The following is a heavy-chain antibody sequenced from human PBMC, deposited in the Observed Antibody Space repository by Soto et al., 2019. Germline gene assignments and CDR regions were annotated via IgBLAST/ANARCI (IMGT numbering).Heavy chain of an antibody. D-gene: IGHD4-17*01. CDR2: IYYSGST. Sequence: QVQLQESGPGLVKPSETLSLTCTVSGGSVSSGSYYWSWIRQPPGKGLEWIGYIYYSGSTNYNPSRKSRVTISLDTSKNRFSLKLSAVTAADTDVYYCANYPTTVTSDYWGQGTLVTVSS. J-gene: IGHJ4*02. CDR1: GGSVSSGSYY. CDR3: ANYPTTVTSDY. V-gene: IGHV4-61*01.